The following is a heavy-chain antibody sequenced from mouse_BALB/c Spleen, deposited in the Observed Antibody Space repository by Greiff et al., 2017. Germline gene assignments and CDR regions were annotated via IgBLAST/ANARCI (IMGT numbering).Heavy chain of an antibody. CDR1: GFNIKDTY. D-gene: IGHD3-3*01. Sequence: VQLQQSGAELVKPGASVKLSCTASGFNIKDTYMHWVKQRPEQGLEWIGRIDPANGNTKYDPKFQGKATITADTSSNTAYLQLSSLTSEDTAVYSCAKTRTGYFDVWGAGTTVTVSS. CDR3: AKTRTGYFDV. J-gene: IGHJ1*01. CDR2: IDPANGNT. V-gene: IGHV14-3*02.